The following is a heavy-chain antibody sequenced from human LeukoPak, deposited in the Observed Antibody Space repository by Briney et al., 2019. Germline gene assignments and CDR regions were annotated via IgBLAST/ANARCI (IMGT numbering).Heavy chain of an antibody. D-gene: IGHD2-21*02. J-gene: IGHJ6*02. V-gene: IGHV5-51*01. Sequence: GESLKISCKGSGYIFTDYWIGWVRQMPGKGLEWMGIIYPADSQTIYSPPFQGQVTISADKSINTAYLQWSSLKASDTAIYYCARRSYCGGDCTRSVHYYYAMDVWGQGATVTVSS. CDR2: IYPADSQT. CDR3: ARRSYCGGDCTRSVHYYYAMDV. CDR1: GYIFTDYW.